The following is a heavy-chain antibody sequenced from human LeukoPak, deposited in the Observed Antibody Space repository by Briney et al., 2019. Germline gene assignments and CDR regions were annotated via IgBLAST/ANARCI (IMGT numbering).Heavy chain of an antibody. J-gene: IGHJ6*02. D-gene: IGHD6-19*01. CDR3: ARDRVAVAGNYYYYGMDV. V-gene: IGHV3-66*01. CDR1: GFTVSSNY. CDR2: IYSGGST. Sequence: GGSLRLSCAASGFTVSSNYMSWVRQAPGKGLEWVSVIYSGGSTYYADSVKGRFTISRDNSKNTLYLQMNSLRAGDTAVYYCARDRVAVAGNYYYYGMDVWGQGTTVTVSS.